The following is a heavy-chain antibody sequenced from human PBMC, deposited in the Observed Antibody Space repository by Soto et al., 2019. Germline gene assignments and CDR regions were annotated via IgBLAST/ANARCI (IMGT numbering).Heavy chain of an antibody. CDR3: VHSRCGGDCLQSYPSHYYYGMYV. CDR2: IYWDNDK. Sequence: QITLKESGPTLVKPTQTLTLTCTFSGFSLSTSGVGVGWIRQPPGKALEWLALIYWDNDKRYSPSLQSRLTITKDTSKNHVVLTMSNMDPVYTATYYCVHSRCGGDCLQSYPSHYYYGMYVCGQGTTVTVSS. V-gene: IGHV2-5*02. CDR1: GFSLSTSGVG. J-gene: IGHJ6*02. D-gene: IGHD2-21*02.